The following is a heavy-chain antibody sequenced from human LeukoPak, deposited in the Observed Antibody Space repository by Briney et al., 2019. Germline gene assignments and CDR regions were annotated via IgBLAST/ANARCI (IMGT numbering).Heavy chain of an antibody. Sequence: ASVKVSCKASGYTFIGYYLHWVRQAPGQGLEWMGWINPNSGDTNYAQKFQGRVTMTRATSISTAYMELSRLRSDDTAVYYCARGGDGNRRDFDYWGQGTLVTVSS. CDR1: GYTFIGYY. CDR2: INPNSGDT. V-gene: IGHV1-2*02. CDR3: ARGGDGNRRDFDY. J-gene: IGHJ4*02. D-gene: IGHD5-24*01.